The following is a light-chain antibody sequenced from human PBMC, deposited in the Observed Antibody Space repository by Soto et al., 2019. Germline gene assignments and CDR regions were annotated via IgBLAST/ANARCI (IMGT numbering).Light chain of an antibody. CDR2: AAS. CDR1: QSISTY. Sequence: DIQMTQSPSSLSASIGDRVTITCRASQSISTYLNWYHQKPGKAPDLLIYAASSLKSGVPSRFRGSGSGTHFTLTITGLQPADFETYYCQQNYSIPITFGHGTRLEIK. J-gene: IGKJ5*01. CDR3: QQNYSIPIT. V-gene: IGKV1-39*01.